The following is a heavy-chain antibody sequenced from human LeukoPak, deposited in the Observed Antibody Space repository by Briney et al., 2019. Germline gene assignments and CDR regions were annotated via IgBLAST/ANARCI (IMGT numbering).Heavy chain of an antibody. CDR2: ISYDGSNK. J-gene: IGHJ3*02. D-gene: IGHD3-22*01. CDR3: ARDPRRYYDSTDAFDI. CDR1: GFTFSSYA. V-gene: IGHV3-30*04. Sequence: GGSLRLSCAASGFTFSSYAMHWVRQAPGKGLEWVAVISYDGSNKYYADSVKGRFTISRDNAKNSLYLQMNSLRAEDTAVYYCARDPRRYYDSTDAFDIWGQGTMVTVSS.